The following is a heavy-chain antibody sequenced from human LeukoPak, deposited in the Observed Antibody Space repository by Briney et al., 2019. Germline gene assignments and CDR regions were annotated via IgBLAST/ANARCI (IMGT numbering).Heavy chain of an antibody. CDR2: VSESGGST. Sequence: GGSLRLSCAASGFTFSSYGMSWVRQAPGKGLEWVSGVSESGGSTYYTDSVKGRFTISRDNSRNTLYLQTNSLRAEDTAIYYCTKWNGYGDYWGQGILVTVSS. D-gene: IGHD3-3*01. CDR1: GFTFSSYG. V-gene: IGHV3-23*01. CDR3: TKWNGYGDY. J-gene: IGHJ4*02.